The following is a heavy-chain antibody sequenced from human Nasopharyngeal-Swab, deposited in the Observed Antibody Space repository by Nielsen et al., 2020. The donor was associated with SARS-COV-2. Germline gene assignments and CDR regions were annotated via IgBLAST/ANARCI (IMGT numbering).Heavy chain of an antibody. CDR2: INPSGGST. CDR3: ARDRGYSSGWYYHYYYYGMDV. CDR1: GYTFISYG. Sequence: ASVKVSCKASGYTFISYGISWVRQAPGQGLEWMGIINPSGGSTSYAQKFQGRVTMTRDTSTSTVYMELSSLRSEDTAVYYCARDRGYSSGWYYHYYYYGMDVWGQGTTVTVSS. D-gene: IGHD6-19*01. V-gene: IGHV1-46*01. J-gene: IGHJ6*02.